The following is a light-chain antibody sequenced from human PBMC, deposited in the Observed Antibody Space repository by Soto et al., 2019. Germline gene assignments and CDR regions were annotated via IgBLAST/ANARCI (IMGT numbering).Light chain of an antibody. J-gene: IGLJ1*01. CDR2: DVS. CDR1: SSDVGGYDY. CDR3: SSYTSSSTYV. Sequence: QSALTQPASVSGSPGQSITISCTGTSSDVGGYDYVSWYQQHPGKAHKLMIYDVSNRPSGVSNRFSGSRSGNTASLTFSGLQSEDGADYYCSSYTSSSTYVFGPGTKVTVL. V-gene: IGLV2-14*01.